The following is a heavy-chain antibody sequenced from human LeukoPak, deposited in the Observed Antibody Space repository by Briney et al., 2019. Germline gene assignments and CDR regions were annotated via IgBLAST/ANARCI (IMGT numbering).Heavy chain of an antibody. J-gene: IGHJ5*02. CDR1: GYSFTSYW. CDR2: IYPGDSDT. D-gene: IGHD2-8*01. CDR3: ARRDCTNGVCPP. V-gene: IGHV5-51*01. Sequence: GESLKISXKGSGYSFTSYWIGWVRQMPGKGQEWMGIIYPGDSDTIYSPSFQGQVTISADKSISTAYLQWSSLKASDTAMYYCARRDCTNGVCPPWGQGTLATVSS.